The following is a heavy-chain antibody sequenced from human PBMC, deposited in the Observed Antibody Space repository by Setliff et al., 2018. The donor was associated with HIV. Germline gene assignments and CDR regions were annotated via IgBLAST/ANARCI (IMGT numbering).Heavy chain of an antibody. CDR1: GASISSGGFY. CDR2: IYYSGST. J-gene: IGHJ4*02. Sequence: SETLSLTCTVSGASISSGGFYWSWIRQHPGQGLEWIGYIYYSGSTYYNPSLKSRVTISVDTSKNQFSLELNSVTAADTAVYYCARDGKEIDSWGQGILVTV. V-gene: IGHV4-31*03. D-gene: IGHD1-26*01. CDR3: ARDGKEIDS.